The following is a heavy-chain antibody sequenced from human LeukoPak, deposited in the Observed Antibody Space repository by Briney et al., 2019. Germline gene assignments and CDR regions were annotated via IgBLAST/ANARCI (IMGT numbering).Heavy chain of an antibody. D-gene: IGHD1-26*01. Sequence: GGSLRLSCAASGFTFSSYAMTWVRQAPGKGLEWVSDISGNGDITYYADSVKGRFTISRDNSKNTLYLQMNSLRAEDTAVYYCAKDRGSYSPVDYWGQGTLVTVSS. CDR1: GFTFSSYA. CDR3: AKDRGSYSPVDY. CDR2: ISGNGDIT. J-gene: IGHJ4*02. V-gene: IGHV3-23*01.